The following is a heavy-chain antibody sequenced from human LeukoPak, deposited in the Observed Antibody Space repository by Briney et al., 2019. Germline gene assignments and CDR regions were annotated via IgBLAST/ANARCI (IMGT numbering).Heavy chain of an antibody. J-gene: IGHJ4*02. V-gene: IGHV3-74*01. CDR2: INGDGSSA. CDR1: GFTFSDHW. Sequence: GGSLRLSCVASGFTFSDHWMDWVRQVPGKGLVWVSRINGDGSSASYADSVKGRFTISRDNAKNTMYLQMNSLRGEDTAVYYCARELGYCGHTRCHKPLDFWGQGTLATVSS. D-gene: IGHD2-2*01. CDR3: ARELGYCGHTRCHKPLDF.